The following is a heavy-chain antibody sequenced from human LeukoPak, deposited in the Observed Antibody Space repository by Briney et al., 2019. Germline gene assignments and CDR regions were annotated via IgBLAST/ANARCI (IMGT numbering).Heavy chain of an antibody. J-gene: IGHJ3*02. V-gene: IGHV4-39*01. Sequence: RSSETLSLTCTVSGGSISSSSYYWGWIRQPPGKGLEWIGSIYYSGSTYYNPSLKSRVTISVDTSKNQFSLKLSSVTAADTAVYCCASVMITFAGVIETDAFDIWGQGTMVTVSS. CDR2: IYYSGST. CDR3: ASVMITFAGVIETDAFDI. CDR1: GGSISSSSYY. D-gene: IGHD3-16*02.